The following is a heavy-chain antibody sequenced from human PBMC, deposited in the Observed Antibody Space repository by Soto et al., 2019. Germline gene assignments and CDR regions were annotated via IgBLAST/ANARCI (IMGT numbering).Heavy chain of an antibody. D-gene: IGHD6-19*01. V-gene: IGHV1-46*01. CDR2: INPSGGST. Sequence: QVQLVQSGAEVKKPGASVKVSCKASGYTFTSYYIHWVRQAPGQGLEWMGIINPSGGSTSYAQKFQGRVTMTRDTSTSTVYMELSSLRSEDTAVYSCARGSVAGRRFDYWGQGTLVTVSS. CDR1: GYTFTSYY. J-gene: IGHJ4*02. CDR3: ARGSVAGRRFDY.